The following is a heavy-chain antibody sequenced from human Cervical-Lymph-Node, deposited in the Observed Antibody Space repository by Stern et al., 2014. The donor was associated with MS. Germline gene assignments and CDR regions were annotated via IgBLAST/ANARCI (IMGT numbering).Heavy chain of an antibody. Sequence: EVQLVESGPEVKRPGESLKISCQASGYTFTSYWIGWVRQMPGKGLEWIAIIFPGGSDIRYSPSFQGQVTISADKSSSPPYLQWNTLKAWDTAIYYCARQRYFDYWGQGTLVTVSS. CDR1: GYTFTSYW. V-gene: IGHV5-51*01. J-gene: IGHJ4*02. CDR2: IFPGGSDI. CDR3: ARQRYFDY.